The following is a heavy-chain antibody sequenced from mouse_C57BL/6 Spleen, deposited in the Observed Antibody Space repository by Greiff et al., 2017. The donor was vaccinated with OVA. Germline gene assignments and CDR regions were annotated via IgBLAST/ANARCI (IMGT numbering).Heavy chain of an antibody. V-gene: IGHV1-82*01. Sequence: VQLQQSGPELVKPGASVKISCKASGYAFSSSWMNWVKQRPGKGLEWIGRIYPGDGDTNYNGKFKGKATLTADKSSSTAYMQLSSLTSEDSAVYFCARWAGLDYWGKGTTLTVSS. D-gene: IGHD6-1*01. CDR2: IYPGDGDT. CDR3: ARWAGLDY. J-gene: IGHJ2*01. CDR1: GYAFSSSW.